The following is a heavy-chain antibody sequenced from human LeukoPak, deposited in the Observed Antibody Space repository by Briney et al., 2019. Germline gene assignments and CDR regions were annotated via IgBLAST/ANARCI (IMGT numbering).Heavy chain of an antibody. V-gene: IGHV1-18*01. CDR2: ISAYNGNT. J-gene: IGHJ5*02. CDR1: GYTFTSFG. D-gene: IGHD3-22*01. CDR3: ARGLEDYYDSSGYWFDP. Sequence: ASVEVSCKASGYTFTSFGISWVRQAPGQGLEWMGWISAYNGNTNYAQKLQGRVTMTTDTSTSTAYMELRSLRSDDTAVYYCARGLEDYYDSSGYWFDPWGQGTLVTVSS.